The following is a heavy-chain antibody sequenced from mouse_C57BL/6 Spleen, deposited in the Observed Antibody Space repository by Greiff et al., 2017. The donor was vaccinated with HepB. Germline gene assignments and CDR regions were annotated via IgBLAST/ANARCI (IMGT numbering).Heavy chain of an antibody. CDR1: GYAFSSSW. CDR3: ARSRGQYYFDY. D-gene: IGHD3-3*01. CDR2: IYPGDGDT. J-gene: IGHJ2*01. V-gene: IGHV1-82*01. Sequence: QVQLKESGPELVKPGASVKISCKASGYAFSSSWMNWVKQRPGKGLEWIGRIYPGDGDTNYNGKFKGKATLTADKSSSTAYMQLSSLTSEESAVYFCARSRGQYYFDYWGQGTTLTVSS.